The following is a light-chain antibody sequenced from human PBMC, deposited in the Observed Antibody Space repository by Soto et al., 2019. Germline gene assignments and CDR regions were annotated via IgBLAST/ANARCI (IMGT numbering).Light chain of an antibody. CDR3: QSYDRSLRGYV. Sequence: QSVVTQPPSVSGAPGQRVTISCTGTSSNIGAGYDVHWYQHLPGTAPKLLIYGNTIRPSGVPDRFSGSKSGTSASLAITGLQAEDEADYYCQSYDRSLRGYVFVTGTKLTVL. CDR1: SSNIGAGYD. V-gene: IGLV1-40*01. J-gene: IGLJ1*01. CDR2: GNT.